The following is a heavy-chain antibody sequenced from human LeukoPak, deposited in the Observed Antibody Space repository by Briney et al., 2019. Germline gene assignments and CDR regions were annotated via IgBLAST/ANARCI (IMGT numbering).Heavy chain of an antibody. CDR2: IYYRGTT. CDR1: GGSISSSDYY. J-gene: IGHJ4*02. V-gene: IGHV4-39*01. Sequence: KSSETLSLTCTVSGGSISSSDYYWGWIRQPPGKGLEWIASIYYRGTTHYNPSHQSRVTMSVDTSKNQFSLKLSSVTAADTAVYYCARARGTVPIDYWGQGTLVTVSS. D-gene: IGHD1/OR15-1a*01. CDR3: ARARGTVPIDY.